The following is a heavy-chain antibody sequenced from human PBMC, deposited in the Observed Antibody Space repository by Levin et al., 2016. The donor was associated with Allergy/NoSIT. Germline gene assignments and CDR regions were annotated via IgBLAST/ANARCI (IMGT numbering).Heavy chain of an antibody. CDR3: TRWSAYGYIE. Sequence: GESLKISCAASGFTFSGSAMHWVRQASGKGLEWVGRVRSKANNYATAYAASVKGRFAISRDDSKNTAYLQMNSLKTEDTAVYYCTRWSAYGYIEWGQGTLVTVSS. V-gene: IGHV3-73*01. J-gene: IGHJ4*02. CDR2: VRSKANNYAT. CDR1: GFTFSGSA. D-gene: IGHD5-18*01.